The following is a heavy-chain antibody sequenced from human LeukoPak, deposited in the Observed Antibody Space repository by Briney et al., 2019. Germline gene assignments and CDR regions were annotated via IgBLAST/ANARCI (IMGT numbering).Heavy chain of an antibody. J-gene: IGHJ4*02. CDR1: GLTFSNAW. CDR2: IRSKTDGGTT. CDR3: TTGYSGGWAGFDC. D-gene: IGHD6-19*01. V-gene: IGHV3-15*01. Sequence: GGSLRLSCAASGLTFSNAWMSWVRQAPGKWLEWVGRIRSKTDGGTTDYAAPVKGRFTISRDDSKNTLYLQMNSLKIEDTAVYYCTTGYSGGWAGFDCWGQGTLVTVSS.